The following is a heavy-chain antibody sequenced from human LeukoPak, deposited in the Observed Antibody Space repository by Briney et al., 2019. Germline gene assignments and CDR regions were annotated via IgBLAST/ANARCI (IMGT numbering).Heavy chain of an antibody. CDR3: ARRHGDY. V-gene: IGHV1-2*02. J-gene: IGHJ4*02. Sequence: ASVKVSCKASGYTFTGYSIHWVRQAPGQGLEWMGSINPKNGGTDYAQNFQDRVTMTADTSIGTVYMEMSSLMLNDTAMYYCARRHGDYWGQGALVTVSS. CDR2: INPKNGGT. CDR1: GYTFTGYS.